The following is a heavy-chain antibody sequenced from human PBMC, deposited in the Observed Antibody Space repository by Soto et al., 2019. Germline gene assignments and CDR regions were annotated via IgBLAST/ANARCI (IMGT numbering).Heavy chain of an antibody. CDR1: GYTFTKYA. CDR2: INAGNGNT. D-gene: IGHD2-2*02. Sequence: GASVKVSCKASGYTFTKYAMHWVRQAPGKRLEWMGWINAGNGNTEYSQKFQGRVTITRGTSASTAYMELRSLRSEDTAVYYCARGGYCSSTSCYSLGWFDPWGQGNLVTVSS. V-gene: IGHV1-3*01. CDR3: ARGGYCSSTSCYSLGWFDP. J-gene: IGHJ5*02.